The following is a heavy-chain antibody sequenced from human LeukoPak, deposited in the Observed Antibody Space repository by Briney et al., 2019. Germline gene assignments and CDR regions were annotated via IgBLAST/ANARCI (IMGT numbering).Heavy chain of an antibody. Sequence: SETLSLTCIVSGGSITSSSYCWGWIRQPPGKGLEWIGSIYYSGNTYYNPSLKSRVTISVDTSKSQFSLKLSSVTAADTAVHYCARHRIDTSCYSMLYFDYWGQGTVVTVSS. CDR2: IYYSGNT. CDR1: GGSITSSSYC. D-gene: IGHD3-22*01. V-gene: IGHV4-39*01. CDR3: ARHRIDTSCYSMLYFDY. J-gene: IGHJ4*02.